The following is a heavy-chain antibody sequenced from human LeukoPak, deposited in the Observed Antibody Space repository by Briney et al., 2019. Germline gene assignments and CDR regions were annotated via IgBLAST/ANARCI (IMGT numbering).Heavy chain of an antibody. Sequence: SETLSLTCTVSGGSISGYYWSWIRQPPGKELEWMGYIYYSGSTNYNPSLKSRVTISVHTSKNQFSLKLSSVTAADTAVYYCARHEWNQTPFDYWGQGTLVTVSS. D-gene: IGHD1-14*01. J-gene: IGHJ4*02. CDR2: IYYSGST. CDR3: ARHEWNQTPFDY. V-gene: IGHV4-59*08. CDR1: GGSISGYY.